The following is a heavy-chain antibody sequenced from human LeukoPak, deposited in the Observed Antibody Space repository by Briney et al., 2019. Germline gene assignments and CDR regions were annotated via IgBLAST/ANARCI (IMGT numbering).Heavy chain of an antibody. D-gene: IGHD3-22*01. Sequence: GGSLRLSCAASGFTFDDYAMHWVRQAPGKGLEWVSGISWNSGSIGYADSVKGRFTISRDNSKNTLYLQMNSLRAEDTAVYYCVRDDDRPDNGLDYWGQGTLVTVSS. CDR2: ISWNSGSI. V-gene: IGHV3-9*01. CDR3: VRDDDRPDNGLDY. CDR1: GFTFDDYA. J-gene: IGHJ4*02.